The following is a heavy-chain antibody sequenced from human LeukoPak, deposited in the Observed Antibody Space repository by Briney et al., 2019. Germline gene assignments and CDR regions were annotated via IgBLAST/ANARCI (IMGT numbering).Heavy chain of an antibody. Sequence: SVKVSCKASGGTFSSYAISWVRQAPGQGLEWMGRIIPIFGIANYAQKFQGRVTITADKSTSAAYMELSSLRSEDTAVYYCARGMDCSSTSCSDYYYYYGMDVWGQGTTVTVSS. CDR2: IIPIFGIA. V-gene: IGHV1-69*04. J-gene: IGHJ6*02. CDR1: GGTFSSYA. CDR3: ARGMDCSSTSCSDYYYYYGMDV. D-gene: IGHD2-2*01.